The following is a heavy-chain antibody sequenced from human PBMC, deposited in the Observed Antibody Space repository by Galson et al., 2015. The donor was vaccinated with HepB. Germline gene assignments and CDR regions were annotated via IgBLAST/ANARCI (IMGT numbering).Heavy chain of an antibody. D-gene: IGHD3-22*01. CDR3: ARGDSSGYTPLNNWFDP. V-gene: IGHV1-2*04. CDR2: INPNSGGT. J-gene: IGHJ5*02. Sequence: SVKVSCKASGYTFTGYYMHWVRQAPGQGLEWMGWINPNSGGTNYAQKFQGWVTMTGDTSISTAYMELSRLRSDDTAVYYCARGDSSGYTPLNNWFDPWGQGTLVTVSS. CDR1: GYTFTGYY.